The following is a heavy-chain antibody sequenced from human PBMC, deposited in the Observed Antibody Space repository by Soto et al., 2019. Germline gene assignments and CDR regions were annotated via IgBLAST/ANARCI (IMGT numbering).Heavy chain of an antibody. J-gene: IGHJ3*02. CDR1: GYTFTSYY. D-gene: IGHD2-2*01. Sequence: ASVKVSCKASGYTFTSYYMHWVRQAPGQGLEWMGIINPSGGSTSYAQKFQGRVTMTRDTSTSTVYMELSSLRSEDTAVYYCARDNCSSTSCTPQDDAFDIWGQGTMVTVSS. CDR2: INPSGGST. V-gene: IGHV1-46*01. CDR3: ARDNCSSTSCTPQDDAFDI.